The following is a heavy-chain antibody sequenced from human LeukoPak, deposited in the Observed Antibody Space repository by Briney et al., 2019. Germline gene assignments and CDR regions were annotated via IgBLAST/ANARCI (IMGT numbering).Heavy chain of an antibody. CDR1: GATISNYY. V-gene: IGHV4-4*09. CDR2: IHSSGGS. CDR3: ARLGSYHEF. J-gene: IGHJ4*02. Sequence: SETLSLTCTVSGATISNYYWSWIRQTPGKGLEWMGHIHSSGGSSYYPSPKSRLTLSINTSRNQLSLKLPSVTAADTAVYFCARLGSYHEFWGQEALVTVSS. D-gene: IGHD1-26*01.